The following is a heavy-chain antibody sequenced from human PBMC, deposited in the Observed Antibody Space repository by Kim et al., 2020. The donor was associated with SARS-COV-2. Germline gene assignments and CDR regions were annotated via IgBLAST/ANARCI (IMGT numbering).Heavy chain of an antibody. Sequence: GESLKISCKGSGYSFTSYWISWVRQMPGKGLEWMGRIDPSDSYTNYSPSFQGHVTISADKSISTAYLQWSSLKASDTAMYYCARRGGSGSYYVVDAFDIWGQGTMVTVSS. CDR2: IDPSDSYT. V-gene: IGHV5-10-1*01. CDR3: ARRGGSGSYYVVDAFDI. CDR1: GYSFTSYW. D-gene: IGHD3-10*01. J-gene: IGHJ3*02.